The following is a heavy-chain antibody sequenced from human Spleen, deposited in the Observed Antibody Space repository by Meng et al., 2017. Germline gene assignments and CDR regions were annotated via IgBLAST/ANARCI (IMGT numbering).Heavy chain of an antibody. J-gene: IGHJ5*02. D-gene: IGHD4-17*01. CDR2: IWYDGSNK. CDR1: GFTFSSYG. V-gene: IGHV3-33*06. Sequence: GGSLRLSCAASGFTFSSYGMHWVRQAPGKGLEWVAVIWYDGSNKYYADSVKGRFTISRDNSKNTLYLQMNNLKAKDTAVYYCAKDSDHYGDIRINWFDPWGQGTLVTVSS. CDR3: AKDSDHYGDIRINWFDP.